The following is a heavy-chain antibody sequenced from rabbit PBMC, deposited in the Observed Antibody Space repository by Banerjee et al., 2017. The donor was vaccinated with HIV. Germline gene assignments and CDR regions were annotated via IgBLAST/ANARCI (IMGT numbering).Heavy chain of an antibody. CDR2: IYAGSGGST. J-gene: IGHJ4*01. Sequence: QPLEESGGDLVKPGASLTLTCTASGFSFSDGYWICWVRQAPGKGPEWIACIYAGSGGSTYYASWAKGRFTISKTSSTTVDLKMTSLTATDTATYFCARTSSNGYLYNLWGQGTLVTVS. CDR1: GFSFSDGYW. D-gene: IGHD1-1*01. CDR3: ARTSSNGYLYNL. V-gene: IGHV1S40*01.